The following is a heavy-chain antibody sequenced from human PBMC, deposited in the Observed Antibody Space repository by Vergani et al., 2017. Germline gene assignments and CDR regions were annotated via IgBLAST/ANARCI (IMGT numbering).Heavy chain of an antibody. CDR2: IYAGDSDV. Sequence: EKQLVQSGSETKKPGESLKISCHAFGYIFSNYWIAWVRQRPGKGLEWMGIIYAGDSDVRYSPSFQGQVTMSVDKSLSTAYLQWSSLKASDTATYYCAKTHDFSSLYSSYNWFDPWGQGTQVTVSS. J-gene: IGHJ5*02. CDR3: AKTHDFSSLYSSYNWFDP. V-gene: IGHV5-51*01. D-gene: IGHD3-3*01. CDR1: GYIFSNYW.